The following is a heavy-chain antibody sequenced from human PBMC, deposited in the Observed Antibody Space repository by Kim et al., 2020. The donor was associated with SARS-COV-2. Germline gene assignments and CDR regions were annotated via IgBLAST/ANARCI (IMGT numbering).Heavy chain of an antibody. D-gene: IGHD2-15*01. V-gene: IGHV1-69*13. CDR3: ASSDCSGGSCYPWGFDY. CDR2: IIPIFGTA. CDR1: GGTFSSYA. Sequence: SVKVSCKASGGTFSSYAISWVRQAPGQGLEWMGGIIPIFGTANYAQKFQGRVTITADESTSTAYMELSSLRSEDTAVYYCASSDCSGGSCYPWGFDYWGQGTLVTVSS. J-gene: IGHJ4*02.